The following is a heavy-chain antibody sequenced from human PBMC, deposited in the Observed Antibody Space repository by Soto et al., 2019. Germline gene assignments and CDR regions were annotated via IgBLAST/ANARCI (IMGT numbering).Heavy chain of an antibody. CDR2: IIPIFGTA. D-gene: IGHD3-22*01. J-gene: IGHJ4*02. V-gene: IGHV1-69*13. CDR1: GGTFSSYA. CDR3: ARDKGGDSSGYYYPYFDY. Sequence: GASVKVSCKASGGTFSSYAISWVRQAPGQGLEWMGGIIPIFGTANYAQKFQGRVTITADESTSTAYMELSSLRSEDTAVYYCARDKGGDSSGYYYPYFDYWGQGTLVTVSS.